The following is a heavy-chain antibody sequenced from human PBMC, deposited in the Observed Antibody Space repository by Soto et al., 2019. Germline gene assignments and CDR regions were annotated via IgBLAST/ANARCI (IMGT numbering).Heavy chain of an antibody. Sequence: QVQLQESGPGLVKPSQTLSLTCTVSGGSISRGGSYWSCIRQHQGKGLEWIGDIYYSGSTYYNPSMKSRVIISVDTSKNQFSLKLRSVTAADTAVYYCARYPVWFGENNAFDIWGQGTMVTVSS. J-gene: IGHJ3*02. CDR2: IYYSGST. D-gene: IGHD3-10*01. CDR1: GGSISRGGSY. CDR3: ARYPVWFGENNAFDI. V-gene: IGHV4-31*03.